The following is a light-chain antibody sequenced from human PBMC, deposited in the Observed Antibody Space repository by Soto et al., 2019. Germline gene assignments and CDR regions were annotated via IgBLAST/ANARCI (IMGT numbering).Light chain of an antibody. J-gene: IGLJ1*01. V-gene: IGLV1-51*01. CDR2: DDS. Sequence: QSVLTQPPSVSAAPGQKVTISCSGSSSNVGNNFVSWYQQLPGAAPKFLIYDDSKRPSGIPDRFSGSKTGSSATLAITGLQPGDEADYYCETWDSRLSAVVFGTGTKLTVL. CDR3: ETWDSRLSAVV. CDR1: SSNVGNNF.